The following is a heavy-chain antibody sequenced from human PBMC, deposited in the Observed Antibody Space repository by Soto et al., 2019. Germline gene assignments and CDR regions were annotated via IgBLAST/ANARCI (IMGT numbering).Heavy chain of an antibody. D-gene: IGHD6-19*01. CDR3: AKGAGYTSGWLNWFDP. CDR2: ISGSGGST. J-gene: IGHJ5*02. Sequence: GGSLRLSCAASGFTFSSHAMSWVRQAPGEGLEWVSAISGSGGSTYYADSMKGRFTISRDNSKNTLYLQINSLRAEDTAVYYCAKGAGYTSGWLNWFDPWGQGTLVTVSS. CDR1: GFTFSSHA. V-gene: IGHV3-23*01.